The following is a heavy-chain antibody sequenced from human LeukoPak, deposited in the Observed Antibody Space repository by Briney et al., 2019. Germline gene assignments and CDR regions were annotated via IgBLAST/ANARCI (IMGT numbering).Heavy chain of an antibody. CDR2: IYTSGST. D-gene: IGHD6-13*01. CDR1: GGSISSSSYY. CDR3: ARGPPGSSWSSYMDV. Sequence: SETLSLTCTVSGGSISSSSYYWSWIRQPAGKGLEWIGRIYTSGSTNYNPSLKSRVTMSVDTSKNQFSLKLSSVTAADTAVYYCARGPPGSSWSSYMDVWGKGTTVTVSS. V-gene: IGHV4-61*02. J-gene: IGHJ6*03.